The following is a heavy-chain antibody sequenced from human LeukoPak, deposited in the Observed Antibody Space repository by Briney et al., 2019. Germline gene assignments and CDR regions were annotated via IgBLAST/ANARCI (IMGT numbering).Heavy chain of an antibody. V-gene: IGHV1-46*01. Sequence: GASVKVSCKASGYTFTSYYMYWVRQAPGQGPEWVGIINLSGGSTEYAQKFQGRVTMTRDTSTSTVYMELSSLRSEDTGVYYCAREWGKPTVTFDYWGQGTLVTVFS. J-gene: IGHJ4*02. CDR3: AREWGKPTVTFDY. D-gene: IGHD1-26*01. CDR1: GYTFTSYY. CDR2: INLSGGST.